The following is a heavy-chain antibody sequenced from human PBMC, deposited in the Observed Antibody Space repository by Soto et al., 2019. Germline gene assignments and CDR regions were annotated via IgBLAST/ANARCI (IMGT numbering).Heavy chain of an antibody. CDR1: GFTFSSYS. D-gene: IGHD3-16*01. V-gene: IGHV3-21*01. CDR2: ISRSSSYI. Sequence: PGGSLRLSCAASGFTFSSYSMNWVRQAPGKGLEWVSSISRSSSYIYYADSVKGRFTISRDNAKNSLYLQMNSLRAEDTAVYCCARDLHDYVSFRFDPWGQGTLVTVSS. CDR3: ARDLHDYVSFRFDP. J-gene: IGHJ5*02.